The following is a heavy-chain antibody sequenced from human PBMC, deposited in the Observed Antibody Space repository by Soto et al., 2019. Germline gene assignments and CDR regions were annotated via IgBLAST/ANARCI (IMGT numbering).Heavy chain of an antibody. Sequence: ASVKVSCKASGGTFSSYTISWVRQAPGQGLEWMGRIIPILGIANYAQKFQGRVTITADKSTSTAYMELSSLRSEDTAVYYCARGWSNSSGWYLRYWFDPWGQGTLVTVSS. D-gene: IGHD6-19*01. CDR2: IIPILGIA. CDR1: GGTFSSYT. J-gene: IGHJ5*02. V-gene: IGHV1-69*02. CDR3: ARGWSNSSGWYLRYWFDP.